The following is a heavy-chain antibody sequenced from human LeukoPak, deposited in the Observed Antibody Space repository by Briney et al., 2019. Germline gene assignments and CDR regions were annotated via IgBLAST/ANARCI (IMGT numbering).Heavy chain of an antibody. Sequence: SVKVSCKASGGTFSSYAISWVRQAPGQGLEWMGRIIPILGIANYAQKFQGRVTITADKSTSTAYMELSRLRSDDTAVYYCARPHNYYDSSGHFDYWGQGTLVTVSS. D-gene: IGHD3-22*01. CDR3: ARPHNYYDSSGHFDY. CDR2: IIPILGIA. J-gene: IGHJ4*02. V-gene: IGHV1-69*04. CDR1: GGTFSSYA.